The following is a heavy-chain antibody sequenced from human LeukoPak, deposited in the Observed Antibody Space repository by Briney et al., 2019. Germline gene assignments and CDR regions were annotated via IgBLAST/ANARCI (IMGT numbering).Heavy chain of an antibody. CDR3: ASEASHDYGDYGVFDY. CDR2: IYCSGST. V-gene: IGHV4-39*01. J-gene: IGHJ4*02. D-gene: IGHD4-17*01. Sequence: TPSETLSLTCTVSGGSISSSSYYWGWIRQPPGKGLEWIGSIYCSGSTYYNPSLKSRVTISVDTSKNQFSLKLSSVTAADTAVYYCASEASHDYGDYGVFDYWGQGTLVTVSS. CDR1: GGSISSSSYY.